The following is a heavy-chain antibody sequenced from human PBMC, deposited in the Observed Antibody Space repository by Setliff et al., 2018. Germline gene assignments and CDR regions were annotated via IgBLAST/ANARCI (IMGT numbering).Heavy chain of an antibody. V-gene: IGHV4-39*01. CDR2: IYYSGST. CDR3: ARGPRFDYESPTYRRRFDP. CDR1: GGSISSGNYY. Sequence: SETLSLTCRVSGGSISSGNYYWGLIRQPPGKGLEWVATIYYSGSTYSNPSLKSRLIISVDAPDNQFSVKLSSVTAADTAVYYCARGPRFDYESPTYRRRFDPWGQGTAVTVSS. D-gene: IGHD3-22*01. J-gene: IGHJ5*02.